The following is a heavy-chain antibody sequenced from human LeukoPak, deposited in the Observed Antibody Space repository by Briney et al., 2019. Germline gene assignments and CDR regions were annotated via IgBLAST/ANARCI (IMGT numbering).Heavy chain of an antibody. D-gene: IGHD3-22*01. Sequence: PSETLSLTCAVYGGSFSGCYWSWIRQPPGKGLEWIGEINHSGSTNYNPSLKSRVTISVDTSKNQFSLKLSSVTAADTAVYYCASAYYYDSSGYYDYWGQGTLVTVSS. V-gene: IGHV4-34*01. J-gene: IGHJ4*02. CDR1: GGSFSGCY. CDR2: INHSGST. CDR3: ASAYYYDSSGYYDY.